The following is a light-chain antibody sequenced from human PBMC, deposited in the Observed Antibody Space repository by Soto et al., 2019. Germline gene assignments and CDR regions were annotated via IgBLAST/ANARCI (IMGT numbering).Light chain of an antibody. V-gene: IGKV2-28*01. CDR3: MQALQTPMVT. Sequence: DIVMTQSPLSLPVTPGEPASISCRSNQSLLHSDGYNYLDWYLQKPGQSPQLLIYLGSYRASGVPDRFSGSGSGTDFTLKISRVEAEDVGVYYCMQALQTPMVTFGPGTKVDIK. J-gene: IGKJ3*01. CDR2: LGS. CDR1: QSLLHSDGYNY.